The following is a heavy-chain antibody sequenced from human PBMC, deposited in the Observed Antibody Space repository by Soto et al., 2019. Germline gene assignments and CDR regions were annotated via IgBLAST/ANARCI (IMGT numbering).Heavy chain of an antibody. CDR2: INSDGSST. CDR1: GFTFSSYW. D-gene: IGHD3-10*01. Sequence: PGGSLRLSCAASGFTFSSYWMHWVRQAPGKGLVWVSRINSDGSSTSYADSVKGRFTISRDNAKNTLYLQMNSLRAEDTAVYYCARDLRRRVSMTYYYGMDVWGQGTTVTVSS. J-gene: IGHJ6*02. V-gene: IGHV3-74*01. CDR3: ARDLRRRVSMTYYYGMDV.